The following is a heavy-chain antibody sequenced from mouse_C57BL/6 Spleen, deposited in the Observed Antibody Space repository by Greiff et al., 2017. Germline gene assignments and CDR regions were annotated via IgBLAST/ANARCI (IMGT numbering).Heavy chain of an antibody. J-gene: IGHJ1*03. CDR1: GFNIKDYY. D-gene: IGHD1-1*01. CDR3: ARTYCYGSSFYWYFDV. Sequence: VHVKQSGAELVKPGASVKLSCTASGFNIKDYYMHWVKQRTEQGLEWIGRIDPEDGETKYAPKFQGKATIPADTSSNTAYLQLSSLTSEDTAVYYCARTYCYGSSFYWYFDVWGTGTTVTVSS. CDR2: IDPEDGET. V-gene: IGHV14-2*01.